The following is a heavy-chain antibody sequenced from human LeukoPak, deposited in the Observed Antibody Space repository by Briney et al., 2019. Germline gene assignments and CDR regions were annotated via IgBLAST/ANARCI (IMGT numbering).Heavy chain of an antibody. CDR2: ISTYNGNT. J-gene: IGHJ4*02. CDR1: GYTFTNYG. D-gene: IGHD1-20*01. V-gene: IGHV1-18*01. CDR3: ARDHNWNPLVY. Sequence: ASVKVSCKASGYTFTNYGISWVRQAPGQGLEWMGWISTYNGNTNYAQNLQGRATMTTDTSTSTAYMELRSLRSDDTAVYYCARDHNWNPLVYWGQGTLVTVSS.